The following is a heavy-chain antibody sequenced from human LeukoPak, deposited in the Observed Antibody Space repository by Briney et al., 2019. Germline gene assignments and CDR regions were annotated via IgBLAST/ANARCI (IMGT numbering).Heavy chain of an antibody. J-gene: IGHJ4*02. CDR2: IKENGRDK. CDR3: ARDPGRGFDY. Sequence: PGGSLRLSCTPSGFTFSSSWMTWVRQAPGKGLKWLSGIKENGRDKYYVDSVSGRFTVSRDNAKNSAFLQMNSLRAEDTAVYYCARDPGRGFDYWGQGALVTVSS. CDR1: GFTFSSSW. D-gene: IGHD1-26*01. V-gene: IGHV3-7*01.